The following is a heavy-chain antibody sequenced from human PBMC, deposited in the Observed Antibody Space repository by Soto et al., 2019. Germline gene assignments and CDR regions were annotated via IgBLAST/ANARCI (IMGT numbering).Heavy chain of an antibody. CDR2: IIPILGIA. CDR1: GGTFSSYT. Sequence: SVKVSCKASGGTFSSYTMSWVRQAPGQGLEWMGRIIPILGIANYAQKFQGRVTITADKSTSTAYMELSSLRSEDTAVYYFGSCYYGSGSHPYYYSYYMDVWGKGTTFTVS. D-gene: IGHD3-10*01. J-gene: IGHJ6*03. V-gene: IGHV1-69*02. CDR3: GSCYYGSGSHPYYYSYYMDV.